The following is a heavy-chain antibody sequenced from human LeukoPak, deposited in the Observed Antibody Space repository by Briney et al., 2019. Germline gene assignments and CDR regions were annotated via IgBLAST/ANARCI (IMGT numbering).Heavy chain of an antibody. CDR2: IYSGGST. V-gene: IGHV3-53*01. Sequence: GGSLSLSCAASGFTVSSNYWSWVRQAPGKGLEWVSVIYSGGSTYYAASVKGRFTMSKDNAKNPLYLQMNSVRAEDTAVYYCARDYGIVDWGQGTLVTVSS. CDR3: ARDYGIVD. D-gene: IGHD2-15*01. J-gene: IGHJ4*02. CDR1: GFTVSSNY.